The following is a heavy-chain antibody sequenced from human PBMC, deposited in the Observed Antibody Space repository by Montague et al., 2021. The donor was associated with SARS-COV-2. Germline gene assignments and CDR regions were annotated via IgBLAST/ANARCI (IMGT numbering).Heavy chain of an antibody. CDR1: GGSISNYS. V-gene: IGHV4-59*01. CDR3: ARGGGYYNYGLDV. Sequence: SETLSLTCTVSGGSISNYSWSWIRQPPGRGLEWIGYIYYSGSTDYSPSLKSRVTISLDTSKSQSSLKVTSVTAADTAVYYCARGGGYYNYGLDVWGPGTTVTVSS. J-gene: IGHJ6*02. D-gene: IGHD3-22*01. CDR2: IYYSGST.